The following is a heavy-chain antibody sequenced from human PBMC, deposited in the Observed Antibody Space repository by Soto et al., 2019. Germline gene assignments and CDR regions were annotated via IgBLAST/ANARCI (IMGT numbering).Heavy chain of an antibody. Sequence: PSETLSLTCTVAGGSISSISYYWGWIRQPPGKGLEWIGSIYYSGSTYYNPSLKSRVTISVDTSKNQFSLKLSSVTAADTAVYYCARYSSSSGYWGQGTLVTVSS. J-gene: IGHJ4*02. CDR3: ARYSSSSGY. CDR1: GGSISSISYY. V-gene: IGHV4-39*01. CDR2: IYYSGST. D-gene: IGHD6-6*01.